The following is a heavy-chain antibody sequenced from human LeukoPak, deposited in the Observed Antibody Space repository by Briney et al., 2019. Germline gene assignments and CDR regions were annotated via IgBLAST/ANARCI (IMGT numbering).Heavy chain of an antibody. CDR2: INPSGGST. V-gene: IGHV1-46*01. Sequence: ASVEVSCKASGYTFTSYYIHWVRQAPGEGLEWMGIINPSGGSTSYAQKFQGRVTMTRDMSTSTVYMELSSLRSEDTAVYYCARVAAEVVGVPGAIGFGWLRRDSYYMDVWGKGTTVTVSS. CDR3: ARVAAEVVGVPGAIGFGWLRRDSYYMDV. J-gene: IGHJ6*03. D-gene: IGHD2-2*02. CDR1: GYTFTSYY.